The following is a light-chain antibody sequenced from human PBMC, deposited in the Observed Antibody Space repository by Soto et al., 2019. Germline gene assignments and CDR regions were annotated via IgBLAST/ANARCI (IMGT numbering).Light chain of an antibody. V-gene: IGKV1-5*01. CDR2: DAS. J-gene: IGKJ1*01. CDR3: QQYNSYGT. Sequence: DIQMTQSPSTLYASVGDRVTITCRASQRISSWLSWYQQKPGKAPKLLIYDASSLESGVPSRFSGSGSGTEFTLTISSMQPDDFATYYCQQYNSYGTFGQGTKVEIK. CDR1: QRISSW.